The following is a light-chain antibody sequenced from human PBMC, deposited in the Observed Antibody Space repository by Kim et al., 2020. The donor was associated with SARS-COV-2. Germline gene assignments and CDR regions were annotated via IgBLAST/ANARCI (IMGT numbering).Light chain of an antibody. CDR1: QGISGY. J-gene: IGKJ1*01. V-gene: IGKV1-8*01. CDR2: DAS. CDR3: QHYDTYPRA. Sequence: IWMTQSPSSLSASTGDTATITCRASQGISGYLAWYQQKPGKAPKLLIFDASKLQSGVPSRFSASGSGTDYTLTISSLQSEDFATYYCQHYDTYPRAFGQGTKVEV.